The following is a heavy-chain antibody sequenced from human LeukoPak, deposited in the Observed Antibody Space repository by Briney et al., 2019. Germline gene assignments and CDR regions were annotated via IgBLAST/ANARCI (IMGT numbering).Heavy chain of an antibody. J-gene: IGHJ3*02. CDR1: GGSISSYY. V-gene: IGHV4-59*12. D-gene: IGHD3-22*01. Sequence: SETLSLTCTVSGGSISSYYWSWIRQPPGKGLEWIGYIYYSGSTNYNPSLKSRVTISVDKSKNQFSLKLSSVTAADTAVYYCARVKDYDSRSAQMDAFDIWGQGTMVTVSS. CDR3: ARVKDYDSRSAQMDAFDI. CDR2: IYYSGST.